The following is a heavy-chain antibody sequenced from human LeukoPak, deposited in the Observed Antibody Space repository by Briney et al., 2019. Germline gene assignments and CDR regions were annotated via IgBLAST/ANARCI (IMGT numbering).Heavy chain of an antibody. CDR1: GYSFTSYW. CDR3: ARLSRPHILDTNWFDY. J-gene: IGHJ5*01. V-gene: IGHV5-51*01. CDR2: IYPGDSDI. Sequence: GESLKISCKGSGYSFTSYWIGWVRQMPGKGLEWMGIIYPGDSDIRYSPSFQGQVMMSADKSISTAYLQWSGLKASDTAMYYCARLSRPHILDTNWFDYWGQGSLVTVSS. D-gene: IGHD3-9*01.